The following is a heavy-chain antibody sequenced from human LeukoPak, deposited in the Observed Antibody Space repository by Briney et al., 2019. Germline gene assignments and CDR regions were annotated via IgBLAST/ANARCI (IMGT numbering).Heavy chain of an antibody. CDR1: GFTFSSYE. CDR2: ISSSGSTI. J-gene: IGHJ4*02. D-gene: IGHD2-15*01. CDR3: ARAYCSGGSCFNFDY. Sequence: GGSLRLSCAASGFTFSSYEMNWVRQAPGKGLEWVSYISSSGSTIYYADSVKGRSTISRDNAKNSLYLQMNSLRAEDTAVYYCARAYCSGGSCFNFDYWGQGTLVTVSS. V-gene: IGHV3-48*03.